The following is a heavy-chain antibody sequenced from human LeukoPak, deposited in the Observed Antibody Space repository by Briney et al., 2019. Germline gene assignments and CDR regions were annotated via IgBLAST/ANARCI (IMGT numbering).Heavy chain of an antibody. CDR3: ARGDYYDSSGYRSPLGY. CDR2: ISSSGSTI. CDR1: GFTFSDYY. V-gene: IGHV3-11*01. Sequence: GGSLRLSCAASGFTFSDYYMSWIRQAPGKGLEWVSYISSSGSTIYYADSVKGRFTISRDNAKNSLYLQMNSLRAEDTALYHCARGDYYDSSGYRSPLGYWGQGTLVTVSS. D-gene: IGHD3-22*01. J-gene: IGHJ4*02.